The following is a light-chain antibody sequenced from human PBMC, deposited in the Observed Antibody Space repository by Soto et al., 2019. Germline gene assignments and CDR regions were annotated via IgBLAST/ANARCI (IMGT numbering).Light chain of an antibody. CDR3: QHYNDYFSQT. Sequence: DIQMTQSPSTLSASVGDRVTITCRASQFISIWLAWYQQKPGKAPKLLMYKASSLESGVPSRFSGSGSGTELTLTISSLQPDDFAAYYCQHYNDYFSQTFGQGTKVEIK. CDR2: KAS. J-gene: IGKJ1*01. CDR1: QFISIW. V-gene: IGKV1-5*03.